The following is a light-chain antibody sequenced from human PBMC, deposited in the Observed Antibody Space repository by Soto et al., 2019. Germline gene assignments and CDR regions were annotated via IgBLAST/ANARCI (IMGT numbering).Light chain of an antibody. CDR1: ISNLGSNF. Sequence: QSVLTQPHSASGTPVQRVTISCSGSISNLGSNFVFWYQKLPGAAPKLLISRNDQRPSGVPDRFSGSQSGTSASLAISGLRSEDEADYHCAAWDDSLRGVVFGGGTKVTVL. J-gene: IGLJ3*02. CDR2: RND. V-gene: IGLV1-47*01. CDR3: AAWDDSLRGVV.